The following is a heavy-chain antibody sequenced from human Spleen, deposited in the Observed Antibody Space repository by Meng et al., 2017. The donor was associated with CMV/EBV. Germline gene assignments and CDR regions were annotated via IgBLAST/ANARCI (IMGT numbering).Heavy chain of an antibody. V-gene: IGHV3-43*01. CDR3: AKGPWRYSGYDGSNYYYYYGMDV. D-gene: IGHD5-12*01. CDR2: ISWDGGST. J-gene: IGHJ6*02. CDR1: GFTFDDYT. Sequence: GESLKISCAASGFTFDDYTMHWVRQAPGKGLEWVSLISWDGGSTYYADSVKGRFTISRDNSKNSLYLQMNSLRTEDTALYYCAKGPWRYSGYDGSNYYYYYGMDVWGQGTTVTVSS.